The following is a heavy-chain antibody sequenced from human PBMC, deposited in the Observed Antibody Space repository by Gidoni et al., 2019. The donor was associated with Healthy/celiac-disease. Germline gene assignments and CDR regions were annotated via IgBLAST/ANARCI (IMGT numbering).Heavy chain of an antibody. CDR2: IYYSGST. J-gene: IGHJ4*02. D-gene: IGHD6-25*01. CDR1: GGSISSYY. V-gene: IGHV4-59*01. CDR3: ARGRDSSGL. Sequence: QVQLQESRPGLVKPSETLSLTCTVSGGSISSYYWSWIRQPPGKGLEWIGYIYYSGSTNYNPSLKSRVTISVDTSKNQFSLKLSSVTAADTAVYYCARGRDSSGLWGQGTLVTVSS.